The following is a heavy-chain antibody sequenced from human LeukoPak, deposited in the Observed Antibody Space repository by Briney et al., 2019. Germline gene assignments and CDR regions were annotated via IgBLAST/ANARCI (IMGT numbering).Heavy chain of an antibody. D-gene: IGHD2-2*01. CDR2: IYYSGST. CDR1: GGSISSGGYY. CDR3: SRGEPLLSVDY. J-gene: IGHJ4*02. V-gene: IGHV4-31*03. Sequence: PSETLSLTCTVSGGSISSGGYYWSWIRQHPGKGLEWIGYIYYSGSTYYNPSLKSRVTISVDTSKNQFSLKLSSVTAADTAVYYWSRGEPLLSVDYWGQGTLVTVSS.